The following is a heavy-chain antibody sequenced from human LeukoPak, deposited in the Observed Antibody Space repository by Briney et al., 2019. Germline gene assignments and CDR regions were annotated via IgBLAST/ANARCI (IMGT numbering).Heavy chain of an antibody. Sequence: GGSLRLSCAASGFTFSTYSMNWVRQAPGKGLEWVASIDGDNKYLLYGDSVKGRCTISRDNSVNTVYLQLNSLRDEDTALYYCARSPVGVDLWIFESWGQGTLVTVSS. J-gene: IGHJ4*02. CDR2: IDGDNKYL. D-gene: IGHD3-10*01. V-gene: IGHV3-21*04. CDR3: ARSPVGVDLWIFES. CDR1: GFTFSTYS.